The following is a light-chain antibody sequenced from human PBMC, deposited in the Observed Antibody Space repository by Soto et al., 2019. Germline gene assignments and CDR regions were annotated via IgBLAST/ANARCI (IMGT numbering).Light chain of an antibody. CDR2: GAS. CDR1: PPVSGNY. Sequence: PGDTATLSCRASPPVSGNYLAWYQQKPGQPPRLLIYGASNRATGVPARFSGSVSGTDFTLSIRRLQPEDFSVFYCQQYGSSPLTFGGGTKVEI. J-gene: IGKJ4*01. V-gene: IGKV3-20*01. CDR3: QQYGSSPLT.